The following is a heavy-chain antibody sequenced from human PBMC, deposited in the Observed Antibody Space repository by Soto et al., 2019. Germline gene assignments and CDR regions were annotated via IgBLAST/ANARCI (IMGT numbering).Heavy chain of an antibody. CDR2: INHSGST. CDR1: GGSFSGYY. CDR3: ARRSSSWYRRYYYYYYGMDV. D-gene: IGHD6-13*01. J-gene: IGHJ6*02. V-gene: IGHV4-34*01. Sequence: PSETLSLTSAVYGGSFSGYYWSWIRQPPGKGLEWIGEINHSGSTNYNPSLKSRVTISVDTSKNQFSLKLSSVTAADTAVYYCARRSSSWYRRYYYYYYGMDVWGQGTTVTVSS.